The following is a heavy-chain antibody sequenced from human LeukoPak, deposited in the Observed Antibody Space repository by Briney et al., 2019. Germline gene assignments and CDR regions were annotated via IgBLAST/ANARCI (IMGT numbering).Heavy chain of an antibody. J-gene: IGHJ5*02. V-gene: IGHV1-3*01. D-gene: IGHD6-13*01. CDR1: GYTFTSYA. CDR3: ARGGSSWYGNWFDP. Sequence: ASVKVSCKASGYTFTSYAMHWVRQAPGQRLEWMGWINAGNGNTKYSQKFQGRVTITRDTSASTAYMELSSLRSEDTAVYYCARGGSSWYGNWFDPWGQGTLVTVSS. CDR2: INAGNGNT.